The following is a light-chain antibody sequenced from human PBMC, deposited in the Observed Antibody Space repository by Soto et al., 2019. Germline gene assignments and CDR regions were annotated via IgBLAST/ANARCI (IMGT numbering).Light chain of an antibody. CDR1: QSFSSSP. V-gene: IGKV3-20*01. CDR2: GAS. J-gene: IGKJ2*01. Sequence: EMALRQDPGTLTLYPGETAPPPSWANQSFSSSPLPWYQQKHGQAPRLLTYGASSRATGIPDRSSASGAGSDFTLTISRLEPEAFAVYYCHQYGSSPPYTFGKGTKLEIK. CDR3: HQYGSSPPYT.